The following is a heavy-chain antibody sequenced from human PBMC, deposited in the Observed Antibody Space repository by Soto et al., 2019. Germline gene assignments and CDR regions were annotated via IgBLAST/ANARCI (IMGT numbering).Heavy chain of an antibody. Sequence: ASVKVSCKASGYTFTSYGISWVRQAPGQGLEWMGWMNPNSGNTGYAQKFQGRVTMTRNTSISTAYMELSSLRSEDTAVYYCAREGSTYCSGGSCYSEDWFDPWGQGTLVTVSS. D-gene: IGHD2-15*01. CDR3: AREGSTYCSGGSCYSEDWFDP. J-gene: IGHJ5*02. CDR1: GYTFTSYG. CDR2: MNPNSGNT. V-gene: IGHV1-8*02.